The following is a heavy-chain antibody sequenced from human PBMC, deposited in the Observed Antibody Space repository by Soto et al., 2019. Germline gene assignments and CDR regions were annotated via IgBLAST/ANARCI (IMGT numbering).Heavy chain of an antibody. CDR1: GFTFSSYS. Sequence: GGSLRLSCAASGFTFSSYSMNWVRQAPGKGLEWVSSISSSSSYIYYADSVKGRFTISRDNAKNSLYLQMNSLRAEDTGVYYCARAAVEPLGYCSGGSCSRWDAEYFQHWGQGTLVTVSS. CDR3: ARAAVEPLGYCSGGSCSRWDAEYFQH. V-gene: IGHV3-21*01. J-gene: IGHJ1*01. CDR2: ISSSSSYI. D-gene: IGHD2-15*01.